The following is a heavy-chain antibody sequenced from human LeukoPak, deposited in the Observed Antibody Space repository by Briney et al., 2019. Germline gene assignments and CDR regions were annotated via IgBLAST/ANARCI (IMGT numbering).Heavy chain of an antibody. CDR3: ARMAGGYDFWSGYNNWFDP. CDR2: IFPSGGEI. J-gene: IGHJ5*02. Sequence: GGSLRLSCEASGFTFSTFAMIWVRQPPGKGLEWVSSIFPSGGEIHYADSVRGRFTISRDNSKNTLYLQMNSLRAEDTAVYYCARMAGGYDFWSGYNNWFDPWGQGTLVTVSS. CDR1: GFTFSTFA. V-gene: IGHV3-23*01. D-gene: IGHD3-3*01.